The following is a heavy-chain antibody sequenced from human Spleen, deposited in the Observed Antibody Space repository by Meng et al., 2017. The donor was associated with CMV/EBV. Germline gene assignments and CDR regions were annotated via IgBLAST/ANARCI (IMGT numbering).Heavy chain of an antibody. J-gene: IGHJ4*02. CDR3: ARDPLD. CDR1: GASIDSSGYY. Sequence: GSLRLSCTVSGASIDSSGYYWGWIRQPPGKGLEWIGAIYYNGNTYYTPSLKSRVTISGDTSKNQVSLKLTSVTAADTAVYYCARDPLDWGQGTLVTVSS. V-gene: IGHV4-39*07. CDR2: IYYNGNT.